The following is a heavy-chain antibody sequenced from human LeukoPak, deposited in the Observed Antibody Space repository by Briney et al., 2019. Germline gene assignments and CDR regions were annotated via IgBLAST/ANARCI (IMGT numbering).Heavy chain of an antibody. CDR3: AREAGYSSSWYYFDY. CDR1: GGTLSSYA. J-gene: IGHJ4*02. V-gene: IGHV1-69*04. Sequence: SVKVSCKASGGTLSSYAISWVRQAPGQGLEWMGRIIPILGIANYAQKFQGRVTITADKSTSTAYMELSSLRSEDTAVYYCAREAGYSSSWYYFDYWGQGTLVTVSS. D-gene: IGHD6-13*01. CDR2: IIPILGIA.